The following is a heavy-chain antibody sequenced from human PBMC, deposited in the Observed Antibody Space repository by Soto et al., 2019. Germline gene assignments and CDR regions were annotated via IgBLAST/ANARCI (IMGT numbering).Heavy chain of an antibody. D-gene: IGHD5-18*01. CDR2: IYHSGST. V-gene: IGHV4-30-2*01. Sequence: SETLSLTCAVSGGSISSGGYSWSWIRQPPGKGLEWIGYIYHSGSTYYNPSLKSRVTISVDRSKNQFSLKLSSVTAADTAVYYCARGGVTDYGMDVWGQGTTVTVS. CDR1: GGSISSGGYS. CDR3: ARGGVTDYGMDV. J-gene: IGHJ6*02.